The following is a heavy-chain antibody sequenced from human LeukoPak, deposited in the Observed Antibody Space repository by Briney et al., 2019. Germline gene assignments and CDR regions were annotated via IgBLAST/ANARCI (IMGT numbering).Heavy chain of an antibody. Sequence: SETLSLTCTVSGGSISSYYWSWIRQPPGKGLEWIGYIYYSGSTNYNPSLKSRVTISVDTSKNQSSLKLSSVTAADTAVYYCAREDGTKWELPSGAFDIWGQGTMVTVSS. V-gene: IGHV4-59*01. D-gene: IGHD1-26*01. CDR1: GGSISSYY. J-gene: IGHJ3*02. CDR2: IYYSGST. CDR3: AREDGTKWELPSGAFDI.